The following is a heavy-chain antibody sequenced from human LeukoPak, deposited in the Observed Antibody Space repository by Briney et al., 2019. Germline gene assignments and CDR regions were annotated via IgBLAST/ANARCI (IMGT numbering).Heavy chain of an antibody. CDR1: GFTFSSYS. Sequence: GGSLRLSYAASGFTFSSYSMNWVRQAPGKGLEWVSSISSSSSYIYYADSVKGRFTISRDNAKNSLYLQMNSLRAEDTAVYYCARDHSSGPDYWGQGTLVTVSS. V-gene: IGHV3-21*01. D-gene: IGHD3-22*01. CDR2: ISSSSSYI. CDR3: ARDHSSGPDY. J-gene: IGHJ4*02.